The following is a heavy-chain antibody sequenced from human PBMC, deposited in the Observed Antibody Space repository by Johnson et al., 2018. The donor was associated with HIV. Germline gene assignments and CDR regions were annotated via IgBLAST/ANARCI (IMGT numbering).Heavy chain of an antibody. V-gene: IGHV3-30*04. Sequence: QAQLVESGGGLVQPGGSLRLSCAASGFTFSSYAMHWVRQAPGKGLEWVAVTSYDGSNEYYADSVQGRFTISRDNSKNTLYLQMSSLRAGDTAVYYCARGRASWELYDAFEIWGQGTMVIVSS. D-gene: IGHD1-26*01. CDR2: TSYDGSNE. CDR3: ARGRASWELYDAFEI. J-gene: IGHJ3*02. CDR1: GFTFSSYA.